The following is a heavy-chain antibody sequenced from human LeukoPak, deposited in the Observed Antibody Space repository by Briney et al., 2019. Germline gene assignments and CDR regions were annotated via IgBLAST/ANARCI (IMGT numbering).Heavy chain of an antibody. CDR1: GGTFSSYA. Sequence: ASVKVSCKASGGTFSSYAISWVRQAPGQGLEWMGGIIPIFGTANYAQKFQGRVTITTDESTSTDYMELSSLRSEDTAVYYCARVGSGGWFDPWGQGTLVTVSS. CDR3: ARVGSGGWFDP. CDR2: IIPIFGTA. V-gene: IGHV1-69*05. D-gene: IGHD1-26*01. J-gene: IGHJ5*02.